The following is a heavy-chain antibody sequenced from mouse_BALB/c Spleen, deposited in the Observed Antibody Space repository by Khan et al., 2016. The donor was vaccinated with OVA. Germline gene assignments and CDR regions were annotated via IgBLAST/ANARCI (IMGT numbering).Heavy chain of an antibody. CDR3: ATERFAY. CDR1: RYTFSSYW. V-gene: IGHV1-9*01. Sequence: QVQLQQSEAELLKPGASVMISCKATRYTFSSYWIERVQQRPGHGLASLGETFPCSRRTNSNEKFKGTTTFTADTSANTVDMQVSSLTSEDSGVYYCATERFAYWGKGTLVTVSA. J-gene: IGHJ3*01. CDR2: TFPCSRRT.